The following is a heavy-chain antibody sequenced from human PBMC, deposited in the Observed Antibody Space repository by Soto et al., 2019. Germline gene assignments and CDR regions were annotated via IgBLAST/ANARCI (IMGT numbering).Heavy chain of an antibody. J-gene: IGHJ1*01. V-gene: IGHV3-23*01. CDR3: AKDRVAAAGTASAFQH. CDR2: ISGSGGST. Sequence: PGGSLRLSCAASGFTFSSYAMSWVRQAPGKGLEWVSAISGSGGSTYYADSVKGRFTISRDNSKNTLYLQMNSRRAEDTAVYYCAKDRVAAAGTASAFQHWGQGTLVTVSS. CDR1: GFTFSSYA. D-gene: IGHD6-13*01.